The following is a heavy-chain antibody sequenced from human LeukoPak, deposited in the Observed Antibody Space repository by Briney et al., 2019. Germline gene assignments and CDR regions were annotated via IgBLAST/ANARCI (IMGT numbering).Heavy chain of an antibody. D-gene: IGHD2-2*01. CDR2: ITGSSDSI. J-gene: IGHJ5*02. CDR3: ARLVCSTIPCYGKFYFDP. CDR1: GFTFSSYA. Sequence: PGGSLRLSCAASGFTFSSYAMEWVRQAPGKGLEWVSSITGSSDSIYYADSVKGRFTISRDNAKNSVYLQTNSLRAEDTAVYYCARLVCSTIPCYGKFYFDPWGQGTLVPVSS. V-gene: IGHV3-21*01.